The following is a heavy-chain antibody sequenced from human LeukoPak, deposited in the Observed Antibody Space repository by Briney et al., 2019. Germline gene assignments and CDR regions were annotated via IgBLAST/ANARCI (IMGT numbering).Heavy chain of an antibody. J-gene: IGHJ5*02. CDR2: IYTSGST. V-gene: IGHV4-61*02. Sequence: SQTLSLTCTVSGGSISSGSYYWSWIRQPAGTGLEWIGRIYTSGSTNYNPSLKSRVTISVDTSKNQFSLKLSSVTAADTAVYYCARDLSNYGGNPFDPWGQGTLVAVSS. CDR1: GGSISSGSYY. D-gene: IGHD4-23*01. CDR3: ARDLSNYGGNPFDP.